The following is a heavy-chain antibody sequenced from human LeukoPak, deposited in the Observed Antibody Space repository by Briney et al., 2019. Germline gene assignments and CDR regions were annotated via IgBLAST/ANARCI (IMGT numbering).Heavy chain of an antibody. CDR1: GGSISSSNW. J-gene: IGHJ4*02. V-gene: IGHV4-4*02. Sequence: SETLSLTCAVSGGSISSSNWWSWVRQPPGKGLEWIGEIYHSGNTNYNPSLKSRVTISVDKSKNQFSLKLSSVTAADTAVYYCARAPHYYDSSGPPDYWGQGTLVTVSS. CDR3: ARAPHYYDSSGPPDY. CDR2: IYHSGNT. D-gene: IGHD3-22*01.